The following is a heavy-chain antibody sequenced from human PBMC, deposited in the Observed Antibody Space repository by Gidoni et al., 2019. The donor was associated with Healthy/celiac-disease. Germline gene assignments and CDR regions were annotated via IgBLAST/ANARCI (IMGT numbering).Heavy chain of an antibody. CDR1: GGTFSRYA. D-gene: IGHD6-25*01. Sequence: QVQLVQSGAEVKKPGSSVKVSCKASGGTFSRYAISWVRQATGQGREWMGGIIPIFGTANYAQKFQGRVTITADESTSTAYMELSSLRSEDTAVYYCARDGAADNGYYYGMDVWGQGTTVTVSS. CDR2: IIPIFGTA. CDR3: ARDGAADNGYYYGMDV. V-gene: IGHV1-69*01. J-gene: IGHJ6*02.